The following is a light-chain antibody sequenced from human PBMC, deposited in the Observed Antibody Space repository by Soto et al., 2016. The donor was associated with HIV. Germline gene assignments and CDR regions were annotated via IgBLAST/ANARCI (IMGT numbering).Light chain of an antibody. V-gene: IGKV1-39*01. CDR1: QNIGRR. Sequence: DIQLTQSPVSVSASVRDRVTITCHTSQNIGRRLNWYQQKSGETPNLLIYGSTTLESGVSSRFRGSGSGTSFTLTVVNVQPGDSATYFCQQSDSFPYNFGRGPNWRSN. CDR3: QQSDSFPYN. CDR2: GST. J-gene: IGKJ2*01.